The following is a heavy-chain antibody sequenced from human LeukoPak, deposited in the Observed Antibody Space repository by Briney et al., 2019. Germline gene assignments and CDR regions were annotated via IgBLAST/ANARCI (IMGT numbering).Heavy chain of an antibody. Sequence: PGGSLRLSCAASGFTFSSYGMHWVRQAPGKGLEWVAVISYDGSNKYYADSVKGRFTISRDNSKNTLYLQMNSLRAEDTAVYYCARELGYCSSTSCYSYFDYWGQGTLVTVSS. D-gene: IGHD2-2*02. V-gene: IGHV3-30*14. CDR1: GFTFSSYG. CDR2: ISYDGSNK. J-gene: IGHJ4*02. CDR3: ARELGYCSSTSCYSYFDY.